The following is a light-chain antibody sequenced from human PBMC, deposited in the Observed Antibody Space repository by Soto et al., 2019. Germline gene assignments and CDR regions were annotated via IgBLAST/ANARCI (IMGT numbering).Light chain of an antibody. J-gene: IGLJ1*01. V-gene: IGLV2-14*01. Sequence: QSALTQPASVSGSPGQSITISCTGTSSDVGGYNYVSWYQQHPGKAPKLMIYDVSNRPPGVSNRFSGSKSGNTASLPISGLQAEDEADYYCSSYTSSSTLYVFGTGTKLTVL. CDR2: DVS. CDR3: SSYTSSSTLYV. CDR1: SSDVGGYNY.